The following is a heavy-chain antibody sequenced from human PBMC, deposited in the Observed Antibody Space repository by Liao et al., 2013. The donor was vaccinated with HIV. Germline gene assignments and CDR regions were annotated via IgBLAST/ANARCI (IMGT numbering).Heavy chain of an antibody. Sequence: QVQVQESGPGLVKPSETLSLTCTVSGGSISSYYWSWIRQSAGKGLEWIGRVYTSGSIYNPSLKRRVTMSVDRSKSQFSLKVTSVTAADTAVYYCATDSSGWVGHWGQGTLVTVSS. V-gene: IGHV4-4*07. J-gene: IGHJ5*02. CDR1: GGSISSYY. CDR2: VYTSGS. D-gene: IGHD6-19*01. CDR3: ATDSSGWVGH.